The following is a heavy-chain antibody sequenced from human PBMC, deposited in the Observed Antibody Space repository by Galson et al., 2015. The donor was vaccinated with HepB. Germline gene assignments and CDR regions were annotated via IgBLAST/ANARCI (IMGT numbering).Heavy chain of an antibody. D-gene: IGHD6-13*01. CDR3: ARGGWTAAGDRNWFDP. J-gene: IGHJ5*02. CDR2: INPSGGST. Sequence: SVKVSCKASGYTFTSYYMHWVRQAPGQGLEWMGIINPSGGSTSYAQKLQGRVTMTRDTSTSTVYMELSSLRSEDTAVYYCARGGWTAAGDRNWFDPWGQGTLVTVSS. V-gene: IGHV1-46*04. CDR1: GYTFTSYY.